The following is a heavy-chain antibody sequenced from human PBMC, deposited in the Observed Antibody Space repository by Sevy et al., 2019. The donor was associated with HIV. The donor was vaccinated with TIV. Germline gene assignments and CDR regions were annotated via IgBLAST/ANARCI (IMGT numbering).Heavy chain of an antibody. CDR2: ISAYNGNT. CDR3: ARDMGRYCSGGSCYLGYY. CDR1: GYTFTSYG. Sequence: ASVKVSCKASGYTFTSYGISWVRQAPGQGLEWRGWISAYNGNTNYAQKLQGRVTMTTDTSTSTAYMELRSLRSDDTAVYYCARDMGRYCSGGSCYLGYYWSQGTLVTVSS. V-gene: IGHV1-18*01. J-gene: IGHJ4*02. D-gene: IGHD2-15*01.